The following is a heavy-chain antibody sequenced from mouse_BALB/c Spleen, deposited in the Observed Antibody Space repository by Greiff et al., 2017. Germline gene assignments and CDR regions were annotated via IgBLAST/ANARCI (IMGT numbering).Heavy chain of an antibody. CDR1: GYSFTSYY. Sequence: QVHVKQSGTELVKPGASVKISCKASGYSFTSYYIHWVKQRPGQGLEWIGWIFPGSGNTKYNEKFKGKATLTADTSSSTAYMQLSSLTSEDSAVYLCARDGFAYWGQGTLVTVSA. CDR2: IFPGSGNT. CDR3: ARDGFAY. V-gene: IGHV1-66*01. J-gene: IGHJ3*01.